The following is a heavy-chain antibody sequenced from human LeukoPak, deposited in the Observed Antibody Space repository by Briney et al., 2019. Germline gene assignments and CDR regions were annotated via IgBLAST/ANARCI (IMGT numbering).Heavy chain of an antibody. D-gene: IGHD3-9*01. Sequence: GESLKISCKGSGYSFTSYWIGWVRPMPGKGLEWMGILYPGDSDTRYSPSFQGQVTISADKSIGTAYLQWSSLKASDTAMYYCARQIRYFDWLLTDYRGPGTLVTVSS. V-gene: IGHV5-51*01. CDR2: LYPGDSDT. CDR3: ARQIRYFDWLLTDY. CDR1: GYSFTSYW. J-gene: IGHJ4*02.